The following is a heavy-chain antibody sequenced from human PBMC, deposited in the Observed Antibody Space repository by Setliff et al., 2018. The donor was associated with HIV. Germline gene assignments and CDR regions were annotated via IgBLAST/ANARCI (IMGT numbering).Heavy chain of an antibody. CDR3: AKVRYSSSWYHLDY. CDR1: GFTFSSYG. CDR2: IWNDGSNN. Sequence: LSLSCAASGFTFSSYGMHWVRQAPGKGLEWVALIWNDGSNNYYTDSVKGRFTISRDNYKKMLYLQMNSMRVEDTAVYYCAKVRYSSSWYHLDYWGQGTLVTVSS. J-gene: IGHJ4*02. V-gene: IGHV3-33*06. D-gene: IGHD6-13*01.